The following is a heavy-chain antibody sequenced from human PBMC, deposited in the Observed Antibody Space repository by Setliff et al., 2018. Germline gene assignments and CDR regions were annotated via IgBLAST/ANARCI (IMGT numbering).Heavy chain of an antibody. CDR2: IYYSGRT. Sequence: SETLSLTCTVSGGSISTYYWSWIRQPPGKGLEWIGYIYYSGRTNYNPYLRSRVTISVDTSKNQFSLKVSSVTAADTAVYYCARHENDYGDYDDAFDIWGQGTMVTVSS. CDR3: ARHENDYGDYDDAFDI. V-gene: IGHV4-59*08. J-gene: IGHJ3*02. D-gene: IGHD4-17*01. CDR1: GGSISTYY.